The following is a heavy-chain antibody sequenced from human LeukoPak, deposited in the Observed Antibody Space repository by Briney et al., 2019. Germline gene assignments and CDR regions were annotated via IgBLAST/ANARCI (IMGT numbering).Heavy chain of an antibody. J-gene: IGHJ4*02. CDR1: GFTFSSYW. CDR2: IKQDGSDK. D-gene: IGHD6-13*01. V-gene: IGHV3-7*01. Sequence: GGSLRLSCEVSGFTFSSYWMNWVRQAPGKGLEWVANIKQDGSDKYYVDSVKGRFTISRDNARNSLYLQMNSLRAEDTAVYYCAIIPRAAAGPSARSPFHYWGQGTLVTVSS. CDR3: AIIPRAAAGPSARSPFHY.